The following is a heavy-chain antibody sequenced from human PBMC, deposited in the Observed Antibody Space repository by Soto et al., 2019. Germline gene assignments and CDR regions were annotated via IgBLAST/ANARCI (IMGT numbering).Heavy chain of an antibody. D-gene: IGHD2-15*01. CDR2: IIPRYCAA. CDR3: APRSGRYFHATDV. V-gene: IGHV1-69*06. Sequence: ASVKVSCKASGGTLSSYALNWVRQAPGQGLEWLGGIIPRYCAANYAQKVHGRVTITAEMSTSTAYVALSGLSSEDTAVYYWAPRSGRYFHATDVWGQGTTVTVSS. J-gene: IGHJ6*02. CDR1: GGTLSSYA.